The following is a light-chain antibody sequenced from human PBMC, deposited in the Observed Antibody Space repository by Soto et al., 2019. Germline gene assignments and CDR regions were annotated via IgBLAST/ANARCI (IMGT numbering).Light chain of an antibody. CDR3: CSYAGSDTFA. CDR2: DVT. V-gene: IGLV2-23*02. J-gene: IGLJ2*01. Sequence: QSALTQPASVSGPPEQPIAISCTGASIGNYDFVSWYQQHPGKAPKLIIYDVTQRPSGVSKRLSGSKSGNTASLTISGLQAEDEADYYCCSYAGSDTFAFGGGTKVTVL. CDR1: SIGNYDF.